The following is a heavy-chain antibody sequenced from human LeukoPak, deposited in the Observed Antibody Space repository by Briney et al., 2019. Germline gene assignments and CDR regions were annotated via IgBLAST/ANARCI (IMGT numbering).Heavy chain of an antibody. V-gene: IGHV1-18*01. CDR2: ISAYNGNT. CDR1: GYTFTSYG. J-gene: IGHJ4*02. Sequence: GASVKVSCKASGYTFTSYGISWVRQAPGQGLEWMGWISAYNGNTNYAQKLQGRVTMTTDTSTSTAYMELRSLRSDDTAVYHCARDYFKGEAPRNDYWGQGTLVTVSS. CDR3: ARDYFKGEAPRNDY. D-gene: IGHD2/OR15-2a*01.